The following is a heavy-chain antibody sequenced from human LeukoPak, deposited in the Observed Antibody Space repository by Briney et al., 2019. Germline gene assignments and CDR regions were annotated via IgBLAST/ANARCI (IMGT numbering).Heavy chain of an antibody. CDR2: INSDGSST. CDR1: GFTFSSYW. J-gene: IGHJ4*02. V-gene: IGHV3-74*01. Sequence: GALRLSCAASGFTFSSYWMHWVRQAPGKGLVWVSRINSDGSSTSYADSVKGRFTISRDNAKNTLYLQMNSLRAEDTAVYYCARDGYSGYDYSYWGQGTLVTVSS. CDR3: ARDGYSGYDYSY. D-gene: IGHD5-12*01.